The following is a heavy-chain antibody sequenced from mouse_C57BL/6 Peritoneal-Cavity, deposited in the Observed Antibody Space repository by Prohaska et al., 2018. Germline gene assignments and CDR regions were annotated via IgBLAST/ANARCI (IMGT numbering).Heavy chain of an antibody. CDR2: IDPSYSYT. D-gene: IGHD1-1*01. J-gene: IGHJ1*03. V-gene: IGHV1-50*01. CDR3: ARPPITTVVATDFWYLDV. CDR1: GYTFTSYW. Sequence: QVQLQQPGAELVKPGASVKLSCKASGYTFTSYWMQWVKQRPGQGLEWIGEIDPSYSYTNYNQKFKGKATLTVDTSSSTAYMQLSSLTSEDSAVYYCARPPITTVVATDFWYLDVWGTGTTVTVPS.